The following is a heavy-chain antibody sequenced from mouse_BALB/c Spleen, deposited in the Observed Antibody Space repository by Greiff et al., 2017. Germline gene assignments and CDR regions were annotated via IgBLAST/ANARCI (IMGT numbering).Heavy chain of an antibody. CDR1: GFSLTSYG. J-gene: IGHJ1*01. V-gene: IGHV2-9*02. Sequence: VKLMESGPGLVAPSQSLSITCTVSGFSLTSYGVHWVRQPPGKGLEWLGVIWAGGSTNYNSALMSRLSISKDNSKSQVFLKMNSLQTDDTAMYYCARGHRGYFDVWGAGTTVTVSS. CDR2: IWAGGST. CDR3: ARGHRGYFDV.